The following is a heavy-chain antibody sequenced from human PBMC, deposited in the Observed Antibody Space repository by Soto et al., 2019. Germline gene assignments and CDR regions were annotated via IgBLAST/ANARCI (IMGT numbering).Heavy chain of an antibody. Sequence: QVQLVQSGAEVKKPGASVKVSCKASGYTFTSYGISWVRQAPGQGLEWMGWISAYNGNTNYAQKLQGRVTMTTDTATSTAYVERRSLRSDDTAVYYCAREGLDGYSSGWSVFDYWGQGTLVTVAS. CDR1: GYTFTSYG. V-gene: IGHV1-18*01. J-gene: IGHJ4*02. D-gene: IGHD6-19*01. CDR3: AREGLDGYSSGWSVFDY. CDR2: ISAYNGNT.